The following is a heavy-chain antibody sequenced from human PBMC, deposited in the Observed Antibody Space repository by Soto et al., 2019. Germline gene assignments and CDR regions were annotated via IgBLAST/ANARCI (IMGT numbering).Heavy chain of an antibody. D-gene: IGHD3-10*01. CDR2: INHSGST. Sequence: SETLSLTCAVYGGSFSGYYWSWIRQPPGKGLEWIGEINHSGSTNYNPSLKSRVTISVDTSKNQFSLKLSSVTAADTAVYYCARGPRYYGSGSYSWFDPWRQGTLVTVSS. CDR3: ARGPRYYGSGSYSWFDP. J-gene: IGHJ5*02. CDR1: GGSFSGYY. V-gene: IGHV4-34*01.